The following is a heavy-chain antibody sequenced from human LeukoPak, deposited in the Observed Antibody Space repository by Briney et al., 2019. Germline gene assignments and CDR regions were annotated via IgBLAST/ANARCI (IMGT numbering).Heavy chain of an antibody. CDR2: VSWNSGTL. CDR3: AKDFGSGSYGRTAGFSMFDY. CDR1: GFRFADYA. J-gene: IGHJ4*02. Sequence: RGGSLTLSCAAPGFRFADYAMNWVRQAPGKGLEWVPGVSWNSGTLVYADSVKGLITMVRDNAKNSLYLQMNRLRAEDTALYYCAKDFGSGSYGRTAGFSMFDYWGQGTLVTGSS. V-gene: IGHV3-9*01. D-gene: IGHD3-10*01.